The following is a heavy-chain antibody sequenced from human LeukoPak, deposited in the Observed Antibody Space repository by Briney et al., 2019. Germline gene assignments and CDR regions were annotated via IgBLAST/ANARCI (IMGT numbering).Heavy chain of an antibody. V-gene: IGHV3-30-3*01. CDR1: GFTFSSYA. CDR3: ARIIGSIVFFDY. J-gene: IGHJ4*02. Sequence: GGSLRLSCAASGFTFSSYAMHWVRQAPGKGLEWVALISYDGYNEYYADSVKGRFTISRDNSKNTLYLQMNSLRAEDTAVYYCARIIGSIVFFDYWGQGTLVTVSS. CDR2: ISYDGYNE. D-gene: IGHD3-3*01.